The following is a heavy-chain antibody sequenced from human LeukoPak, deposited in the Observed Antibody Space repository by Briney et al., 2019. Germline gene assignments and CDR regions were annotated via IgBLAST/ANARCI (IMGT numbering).Heavy chain of an antibody. CDR1: GFTFSSYG. CDR3: AKDLGYCSSTSCYSDYYYYYGMDV. D-gene: IGHD2-2*01. Sequence: PGGSLRLSCAASGFTFSSYGMHWVRQAPGKGLEWVAVISYDGSNKYYADSVKGRFTISRDNSKNTLYLQMNSLRAEDTAVYYCAKDLGYCSSTSCYSDYYYYYGMDVWGQGTTVTVSS. V-gene: IGHV3-30*18. J-gene: IGHJ6*02. CDR2: ISYDGSNK.